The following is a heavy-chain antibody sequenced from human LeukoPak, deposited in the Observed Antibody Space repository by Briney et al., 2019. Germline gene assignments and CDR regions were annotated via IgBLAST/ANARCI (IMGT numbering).Heavy chain of an antibody. Sequence: GGSLRLSCAASGFTFSNYAMDWVRQAPGKGLEWVSAISTGGDRAYYADSVKGRFTTSRDNSRNTLYLQLNSLRAEDTAVYYCAKSPTYSSSWYYFDYWGQGTLVTVPS. V-gene: IGHV3-23*01. J-gene: IGHJ4*02. CDR3: AKSPTYSSSWYYFDY. CDR1: GFTFSNYA. CDR2: ISTGGDRA. D-gene: IGHD6-13*01.